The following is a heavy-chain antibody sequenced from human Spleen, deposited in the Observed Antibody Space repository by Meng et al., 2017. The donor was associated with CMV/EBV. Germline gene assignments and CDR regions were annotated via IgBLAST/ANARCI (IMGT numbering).Heavy chain of an antibody. D-gene: IGHD3-10*01. Sequence: SFSCNYWRRNRQPPVKGMEWIGEIRHSRSTNDDPSLKARVTISIVTSKRQFSLKMSSVNTASTDVYYCARGRFTMVRGVMVCWFDPWGQGTLVTVSS. CDR1: SFSCNY. J-gene: IGHJ5*02. CDR2: IRHSRST. CDR3: ARGRFTMVRGVMVCWFDP. V-gene: IGHV4-34*01.